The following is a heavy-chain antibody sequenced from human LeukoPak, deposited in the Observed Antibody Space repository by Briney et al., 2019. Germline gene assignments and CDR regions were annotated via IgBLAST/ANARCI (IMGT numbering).Heavy chain of an antibody. CDR3: ARYGFSSVWQGGWHAFDI. CDR1: VYTFTSYY. Sequence: SSGKVSCKAAVYTFTSYYLLGVRQAPGQGLEGMGIIHPTVGDTTYAPKFTRRVTMNWDKFTGTVYMDLSSVRSEDTAVYYCARYGFSSVWQGGWHAFDIWGQGTTVTVSS. D-gene: IGHD6-25*01. V-gene: IGHV1-46*01. CDR2: IHPTVGDT. J-gene: IGHJ3*02.